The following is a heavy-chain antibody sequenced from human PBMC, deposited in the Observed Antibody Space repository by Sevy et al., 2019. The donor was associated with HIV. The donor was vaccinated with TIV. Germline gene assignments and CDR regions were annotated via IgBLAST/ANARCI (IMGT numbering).Heavy chain of an antibody. Sequence: GGSLRLSCVVSGISFTTSGMHWVRQAPGKVLEWVAVISFHGRDKFYAESVKGRSTISRDNSKNMWYLQINSLRAEDTAVYYCAKDFTGYNGMDVWGQGTMVTVSS. J-gene: IGHJ6*02. CDR3: AKDFTGYNGMDV. CDR1: GISFTTSG. D-gene: IGHD3-9*01. V-gene: IGHV3-30*18. CDR2: ISFHGRDK.